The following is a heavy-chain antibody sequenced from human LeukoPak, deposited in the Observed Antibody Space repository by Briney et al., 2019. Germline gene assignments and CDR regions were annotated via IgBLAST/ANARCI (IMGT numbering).Heavy chain of an antibody. V-gene: IGHV4-59*01. CDR3: ARGPVSGSSAAFDI. J-gene: IGHJ3*02. CDR2: IYYSGST. Sequence: PSETLSLTCTVSGGSISSYYWSWIRQPSGKGLEWIGYIYYSGSTNYNPSLKSRVTISVDTSKNQFSLKLSSVTAADTAVYYCARGPVSGSSAAFDIWGQGTMVTVSS. D-gene: IGHD1-26*01. CDR1: GGSISSYY.